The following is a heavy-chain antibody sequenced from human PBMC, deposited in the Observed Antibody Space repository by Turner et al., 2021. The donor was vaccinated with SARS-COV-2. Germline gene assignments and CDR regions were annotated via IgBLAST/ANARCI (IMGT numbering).Heavy chain of an antibody. D-gene: IGHD1-26*01. CDR3: ARHQGSASGYDHGMNV. Sequence: QVQLQESGPGLVKPSETLSLTCTVSGGSISHYYWNWIRQPAGKGLEWIGRIYPSGSTNYNPSLRSRVTMSVDTSKGLISLRLTSVTAADTAMYYCARHQGSASGYDHGMNVWGQGTAVIVSS. CDR2: IYPSGST. CDR1: GGSISHYY. V-gene: IGHV4-4*07. J-gene: IGHJ6*02.